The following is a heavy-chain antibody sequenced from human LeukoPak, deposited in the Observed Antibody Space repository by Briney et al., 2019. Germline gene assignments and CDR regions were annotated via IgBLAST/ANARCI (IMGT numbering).Heavy chain of an antibody. CDR3: AKGGSWILSPGYDY. J-gene: IGHJ4*02. Sequence: GGSLRLSCAASGCTFSSYGMHWVRQAPGKGLEWVAVISYDGSNKYYADSVKGRYTISRDNSKNTLYLQMNSLRAEDTAVYYCAKGGSWILSPGYDYWGQGTLVTVSS. CDR1: GCTFSSYG. CDR2: ISYDGSNK. D-gene: IGHD5-18*01. V-gene: IGHV3-30*18.